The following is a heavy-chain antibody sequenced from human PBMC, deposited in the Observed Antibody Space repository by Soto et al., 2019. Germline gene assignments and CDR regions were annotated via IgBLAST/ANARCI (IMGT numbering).Heavy chain of an antibody. Sequence: QLQLQESGPGLVKPSETLSLTCTVSGASISSSRYYWGWIRQPPGKGLEWIGSIYYSGRTYYNRPLKSRVTISVDTSKNQFTLKLSSVTAAATSVYYCARPGYSYGGVWFDPWGQGTLVTVSS. CDR2: IYYSGRT. CDR3: ARPGYSYGGVWFDP. CDR1: GASISSSRYY. V-gene: IGHV4-39*01. J-gene: IGHJ5*02. D-gene: IGHD5-18*01.